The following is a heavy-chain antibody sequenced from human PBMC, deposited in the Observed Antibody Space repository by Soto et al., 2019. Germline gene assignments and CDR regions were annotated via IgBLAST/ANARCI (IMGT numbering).Heavy chain of an antibody. V-gene: IGHV3-48*02. D-gene: IGHD3-22*01. CDR3: AREPTYYYDSSGYYYHPLGAFDI. CDR1: GFTFSSYS. J-gene: IGHJ3*02. CDR2: ISSSSSTI. Sequence: PGGSLRLSCAASGFTFSSYSMNWVRQAPGKGLEWVSYISSSSSTIYYADSVKGRFTISRDNAKNSLYLQMNSLRDEDTAVYYCAREPTYYYDSSGYYYHPLGAFDIWGQGTMVTV.